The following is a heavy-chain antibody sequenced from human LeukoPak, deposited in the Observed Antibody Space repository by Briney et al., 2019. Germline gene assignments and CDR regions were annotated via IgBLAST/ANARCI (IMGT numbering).Heavy chain of an antibody. D-gene: IGHD2-2*02. J-gene: IGHJ4*02. Sequence: GGSLRLSCAASGFTFSYYAMSGVRQAPGRGLEWVSLISDTGGDTSYADSGKGRFTISRDNSKNTVFLQMNSLRVEDTAVYYCANTDCTSSSCYTIDSWGQGTLVTVSS. CDR3: ANTDCTSSSCYTIDS. CDR1: GFTFSYYA. V-gene: IGHV3-23*01. CDR2: ISDTGGDT.